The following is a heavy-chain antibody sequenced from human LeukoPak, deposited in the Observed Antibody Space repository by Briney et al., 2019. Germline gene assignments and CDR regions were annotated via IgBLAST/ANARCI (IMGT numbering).Heavy chain of an antibody. V-gene: IGHV4-39*07. CDR1: GGSISSSSYY. CDR3: ARVYYYAFDY. J-gene: IGHJ4*02. CDR2: IYYSGST. Sequence: PSETLSLTCTVSGGSISSSSYYWGWIRQPPGKGLEWIGSIYYSGSTNYNPSLKSRVTISVDTSKNQFSLKLSSVTAADTAVYYCARVYYYAFDYWGQGTLVTVSS. D-gene: IGHD3-10*01.